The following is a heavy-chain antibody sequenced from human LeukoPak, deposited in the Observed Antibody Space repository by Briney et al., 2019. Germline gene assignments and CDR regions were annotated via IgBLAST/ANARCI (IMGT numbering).Heavy chain of an antibody. CDR3: ARKGYSGSYGTNY. CDR1: GGSFSGYY. V-gene: IGHV4-34*01. CDR2: INHSGST. J-gene: IGHJ4*02. D-gene: IGHD1-26*01. Sequence: SETLSLTCAVYGGSFSGYYWSWIRQPPRKGLEWIGEINHSGSTNYNPSLKSRVTISVDTSKNQFSLKLSSVTAADTAVYYCARKGYSGSYGTNYWGQGTLVTVSS.